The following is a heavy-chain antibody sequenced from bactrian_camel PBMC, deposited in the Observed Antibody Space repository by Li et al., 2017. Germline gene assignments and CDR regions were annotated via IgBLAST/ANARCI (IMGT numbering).Heavy chain of an antibody. J-gene: IGHJ7*01. V-gene: IGHV3S10*01. CDR1: GFTFSSYA. Sequence: VQLVESGGGLVQPGGSLRLSCAASGFTFSSYAMTWVRQAPGNECELVSRISANGHLYYRASVKGRFTISEDNMQNTVYLRMDSLKPEDSAMYYCAKAPYGWFEYLYGMDYWGKGTQVTVS. D-gene: IGHD6*01. CDR2: ISANGHL.